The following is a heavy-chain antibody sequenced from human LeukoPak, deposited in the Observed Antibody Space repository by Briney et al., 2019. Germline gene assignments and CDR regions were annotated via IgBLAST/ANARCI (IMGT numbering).Heavy chain of an antibody. CDR3: ARGSWELLLGYFDY. CDR2: MNPNSGNT. J-gene: IGHJ4*02. V-gene: IGHV1-8*01. CDR1: GYTFTSYD. D-gene: IGHD1-26*01. Sequence: ASVKVSCKASGYTFTSYDINWVRQATGQGLEWMGWMNPNSGNTGYAQKFQGRVTMTRNTSISTAYMELSSLRSEDTAVYYCARGSWELLLGYFDYWGQGTLVTASS.